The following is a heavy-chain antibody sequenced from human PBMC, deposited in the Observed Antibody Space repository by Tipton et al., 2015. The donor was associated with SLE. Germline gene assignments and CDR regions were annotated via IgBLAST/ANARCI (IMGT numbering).Heavy chain of an antibody. V-gene: IGHV4-59*11. D-gene: IGHD6-13*01. J-gene: IGHJ5*01. Sequence: TLSLTCSVSGVSIRSHYWAWIRQSPGKGLEWIVSTYNNDRTKYNPSLQSRVTVSVDTSRNQLSLKLSSVTAADTAVYYCARSHLKSWYEFDSWGQGTLVTVSS. CDR2: TYNNDRT. CDR3: ARSHLKSWYEFDS. CDR1: GVSIRSHY.